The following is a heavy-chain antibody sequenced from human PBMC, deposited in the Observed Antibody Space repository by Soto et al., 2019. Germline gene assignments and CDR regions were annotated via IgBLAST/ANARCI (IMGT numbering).Heavy chain of an antibody. CDR2: INPNSGGT. CDR3: ARDGRITIFGVAKLSMDV. V-gene: IGHV1-2*02. CDR1: GYTFTGYY. Sequence: VASVKVSCKASGYTFTGYYMHWVRQAPGHGLEWMGWINPNSGGTNYAQKFQGRDTMTRDTSISTAYMELSRLRSDDTAVYYCARDGRITIFGVAKLSMDVWGQGTTVTV. D-gene: IGHD3-3*01. J-gene: IGHJ6*02.